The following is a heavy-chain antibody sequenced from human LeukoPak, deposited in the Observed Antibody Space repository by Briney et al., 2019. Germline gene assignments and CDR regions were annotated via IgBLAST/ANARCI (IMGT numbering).Heavy chain of an antibody. CDR2: INPSGGST. J-gene: IGHJ4*02. Sequence: ASVKVSCKAFGYTFTSYYMHWVRQAPGQGLEWMGIINPSGGSTSYAQKFQGRVTMTRDTSTSTVYMELSSLRAEDTAVYYCARVVRSGEFDYWGQGTLVTVSS. CDR1: GYTFTSYY. D-gene: IGHD1-26*01. CDR3: ARVVRSGEFDY. V-gene: IGHV1-46*01.